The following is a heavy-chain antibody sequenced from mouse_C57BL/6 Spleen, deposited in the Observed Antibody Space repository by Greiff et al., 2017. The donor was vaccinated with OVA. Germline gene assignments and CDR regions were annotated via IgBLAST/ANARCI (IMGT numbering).Heavy chain of an antibody. Sequence: QVQLQQSGAELVRPGTSVKLSCKASGYTFTSYWMHWVKQRPGQGLEWIGVIDPSDSYTNYNQKFKGKATLTVDTSSSTAYMQLSSLTSEDSAVYYCARSQLGYGSSLDYWGQGTTLTVSS. CDR1: GYTFTSYW. CDR2: IDPSDSYT. CDR3: ARSQLGYGSSLDY. J-gene: IGHJ2*01. V-gene: IGHV1-59*01. D-gene: IGHD1-1*01.